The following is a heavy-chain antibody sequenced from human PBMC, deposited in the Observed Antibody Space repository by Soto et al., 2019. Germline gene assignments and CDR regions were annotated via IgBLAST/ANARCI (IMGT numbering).Heavy chain of an antibody. V-gene: IGHV3-7*01. CDR3: ARDGTSGWEPFEI. D-gene: IGHD6-19*01. CDR2: IKQDGSKK. CDR1: GFTFSTNW. J-gene: IGHJ3*02. Sequence: EVQVVESGGGLVQPGGSLRLSCTASGFTFSTNWMSWVRQAPGKGLEWVATIKQDGSKKYYVDSVKGRFTISRDNAKNSLLLQMNSLRVEDTAVYYCARDGTSGWEPFEIWGQGTMVTVSS.